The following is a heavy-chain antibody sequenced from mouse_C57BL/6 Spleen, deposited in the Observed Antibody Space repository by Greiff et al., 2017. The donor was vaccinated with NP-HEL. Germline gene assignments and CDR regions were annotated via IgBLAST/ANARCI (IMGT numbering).Heavy chain of an antibody. D-gene: IGHD2-2*01. J-gene: IGHJ2*01. CDR1: GYTFTSYW. Sequence: VQLQQPGAELVKPGASVKVSCKASGYTFTSYWMHWVKQRPGQGLEWIGRIHPSDSDTNYNQKFKGKATLTVDKSSSTAYMQLSSLTSEDSAVYYCAMFMGLRQNYFDYWGQGTTLTVSS. V-gene: IGHV1-74*01. CDR3: AMFMGLRQNYFDY. CDR2: IHPSDSDT.